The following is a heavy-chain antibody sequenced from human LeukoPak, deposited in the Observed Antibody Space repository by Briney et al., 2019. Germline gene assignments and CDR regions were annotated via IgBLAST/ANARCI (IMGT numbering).Heavy chain of an antibody. V-gene: IGHV4-39*01. D-gene: IGHD3-16*01. CDR2: IYYSGST. Sequence: SETLSLTCTVSGGSISSSSYYWGWIRQPPGKGLEWIGSIYYSGSTYYNPSLKSRVTISVDTSKNQFSLKLSSVTAADTAVYYCARRGIGDYFDYWGQGTLVTVSS. J-gene: IGHJ4*02. CDR3: ARRGIGDYFDY. CDR1: GGSISSSSYY.